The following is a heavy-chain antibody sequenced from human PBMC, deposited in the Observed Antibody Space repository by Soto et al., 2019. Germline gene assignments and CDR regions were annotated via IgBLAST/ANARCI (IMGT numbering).Heavy chain of an antibody. D-gene: IGHD6-13*01. Sequence: VLLVESGGGLVQPGGSLKLSCAASGFVFKDSSIHWVRQASGKGLEWVGRIRDRAYSYATAYAASVKGRFTISRDDSSNTAYLQMNSLKTEDTAIYYGTRLIGAAQDYWGQGTLVIVSS. J-gene: IGHJ4*02. CDR1: GFVFKDSS. CDR3: TRLIGAAQDY. V-gene: IGHV3-73*01. CDR2: IRDRAYSYAT.